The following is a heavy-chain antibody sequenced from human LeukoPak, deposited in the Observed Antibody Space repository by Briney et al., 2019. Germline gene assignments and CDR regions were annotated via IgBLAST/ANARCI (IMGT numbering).Heavy chain of an antibody. CDR3: ARVGSSSWYNYYYYYMDV. CDR1: GGSISSGSYY. CDR2: IYTSGST. Sequence: PSETLSLTCTVSGGSISSGSYYWSWIRQPAGKGLEWIGRIYTSGSTNYNPSLKSRVTISVDTSKNQLSLKLSSVTAADTAVYYCARVGSSSWYNYYYYYMDVWGKGTTVTVSS. V-gene: IGHV4-61*02. D-gene: IGHD6-13*01. J-gene: IGHJ6*03.